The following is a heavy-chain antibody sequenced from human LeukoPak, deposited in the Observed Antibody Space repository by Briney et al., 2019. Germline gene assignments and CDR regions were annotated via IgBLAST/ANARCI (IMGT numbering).Heavy chain of an antibody. J-gene: IGHJ6*03. V-gene: IGHV1-69*05. CDR1: GGTFSSYA. CDR3: ARGWRIAAPGGYYYYYYMDV. D-gene: IGHD6-6*01. CDR2: IIPIFGTA. Sequence: SVKVSCKASGGTFSSYAISWVRQAPGQGLEWMGGIIPIFGTANYAQKFQGRVTITTDESTSTAYMELSSLRSEDTAVYYCARGWRIAAPGGYYYYYYMDVWGKGTTVTVSS.